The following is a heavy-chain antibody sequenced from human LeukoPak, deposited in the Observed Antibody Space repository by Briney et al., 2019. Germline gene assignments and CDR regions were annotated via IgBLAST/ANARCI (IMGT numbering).Heavy chain of an antibody. J-gene: IGHJ3*02. D-gene: IGHD5-12*01. CDR1: GFTLSDYY. Sequence: GGSLRLSCAASGFTLSDYYMSWIRQAPGKGLEWLSYISSSGSVIQYADSVKGRFTVSRDNAKNSLYLQMNSLRAEDTAVYYCARDRRAGGYGDAFDIWGQGTMVTVSS. V-gene: IGHV3-11*01. CDR3: ARDRRAGGYGDAFDI. CDR2: ISSSGSVI.